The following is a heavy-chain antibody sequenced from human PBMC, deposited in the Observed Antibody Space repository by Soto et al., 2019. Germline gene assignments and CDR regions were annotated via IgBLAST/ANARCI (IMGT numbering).Heavy chain of an antibody. CDR2: ISSSSSTI. CDR1: GFTFSSYS. CDR3: ARDRGYDAHDYYYNAMDV. Sequence: GGSLRLSCAASGFTFSSYSMNWVRQAPGKGLEWVSYISSSSSTIYYADSVNGRFTISRDNAKNSLYLQMNSLRAEDTAVYYCARDRGYDAHDYYYNAMDVWGQGTMVTVSS. V-gene: IGHV3-48*01. J-gene: IGHJ6*02. D-gene: IGHD2-15*01.